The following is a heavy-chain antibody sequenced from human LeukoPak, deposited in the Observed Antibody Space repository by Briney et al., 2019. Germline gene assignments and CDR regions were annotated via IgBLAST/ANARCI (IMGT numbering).Heavy chain of an antibody. V-gene: IGHV1-2*02. J-gene: IGHJ4*02. Sequence: ASVKVSCKASGYTCTGYNLHWVRQGPGQGLEWMGGINPNSGGTNYAQKFQGRVTMTRDTSINTAYMELSRLRSDDTAVYYCARGVGRRGVIIDYFDYWGQGRLVTVSS. D-gene: IGHD3-10*01. CDR1: GYTCTGYN. CDR2: INPNSGGT. CDR3: ARGVGRRGVIIDYFDY.